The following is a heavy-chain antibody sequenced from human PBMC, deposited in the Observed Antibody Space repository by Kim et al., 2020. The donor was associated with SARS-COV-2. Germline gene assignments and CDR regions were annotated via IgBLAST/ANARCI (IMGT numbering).Heavy chain of an antibody. D-gene: IGHD6-13*01. V-gene: IGHV3-11*06. J-gene: IGHJ4*02. Sequence: CADSVKGRFTISRDNAKNSLYLQMNSLRAEDTAVYYCARAPLIAAAPDYWGQGTLVTVSS. CDR3: ARAPLIAAAPDY.